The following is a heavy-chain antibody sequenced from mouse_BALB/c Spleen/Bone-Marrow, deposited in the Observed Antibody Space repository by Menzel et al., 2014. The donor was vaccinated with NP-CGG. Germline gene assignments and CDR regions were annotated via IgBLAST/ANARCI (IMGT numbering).Heavy chain of an antibody. D-gene: IGHD1-1*01. J-gene: IGHJ3*01. CDR3: ARFATGSFAY. Sequence: VQLQQSEAELVRPGSSVKISCKASGYVFTDYWMNWLRQRPGQGLEWIGQIFPVNADTNYKANFKDKVTLTADKSSTTAYMQLNSLTSEDSAVYFCARFATGSFAYWGQGTLVTVSA. CDR2: IFPVNADT. V-gene: IGHV1-80*01. CDR1: GYVFTDYW.